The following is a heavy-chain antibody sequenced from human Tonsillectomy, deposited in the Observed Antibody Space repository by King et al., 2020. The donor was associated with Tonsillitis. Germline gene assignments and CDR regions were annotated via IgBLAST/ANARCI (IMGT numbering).Heavy chain of an antibody. J-gene: IGHJ4*02. D-gene: IGHD6-13*01. CDR1: GGSINSYY. Sequence: VQLQESGPGLVKPSETLALTCNVSGGSINSYYWSWIRQPPGKGLEWIGNSYDSGSTTYKPSLKSRLNISVDKSKNQFSLKLSSVTAADTAVYYCARGGGEQLWYFDHWGQGTLVTVSS. CDR3: ARGGGEQLWYFDH. CDR2: SYDSGST. V-gene: IGHV4-59*01.